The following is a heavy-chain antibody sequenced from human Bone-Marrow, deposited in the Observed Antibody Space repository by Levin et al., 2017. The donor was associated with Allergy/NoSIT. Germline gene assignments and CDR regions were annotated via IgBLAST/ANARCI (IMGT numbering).Heavy chain of an antibody. Sequence: SETLSLTCAVHGESFSAYYWNWIRQAPGKGLEWIGEIDHSGKTNYSPSLKSRVTISVDTSKNRFSLNVTSVTAADTATYYCAASIYFYGSGDYYKGEYWGQGNLVTVSS. CDR2: IDHSGKT. D-gene: IGHD3-10*01. CDR3: AASIYFYGSGDYYKGEY. CDR1: GESFSAYY. J-gene: IGHJ1*01. V-gene: IGHV4-34*01.